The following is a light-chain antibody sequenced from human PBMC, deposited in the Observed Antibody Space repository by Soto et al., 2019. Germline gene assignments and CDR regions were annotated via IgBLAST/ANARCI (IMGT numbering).Light chain of an antibody. V-gene: IGKV3-11*01. Sequence: EIVLTQSPATLSLSPGERATLSCRPSQSVSSYLAWYQQKPGQAPRLLIYDASNRATGIPARFSGSGSGTDFTLTISSLEPEDFAVYYCQQRSNWRITFGQGTRWRL. CDR3: QQRSNWRIT. CDR1: QSVSSY. J-gene: IGKJ5*01. CDR2: DAS.